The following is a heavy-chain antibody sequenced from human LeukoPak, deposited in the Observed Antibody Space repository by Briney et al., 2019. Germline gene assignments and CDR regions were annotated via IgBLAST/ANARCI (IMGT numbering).Heavy chain of an antibody. CDR1: GFTFSTYW. Sequence: GGSLRLSCAASGFTFSTYWMSWVRQAPGKGLEWVANTKQDGSEKYYVDSVKGRFTISRDNAKNSLYLQMNSPRAEDTAVYYCATGLYSGSYSGFDYWGQGTLVTVSS. V-gene: IGHV3-7*03. CDR3: ATGLYSGSYSGFDY. D-gene: IGHD1-26*01. CDR2: TKQDGSEK. J-gene: IGHJ4*02.